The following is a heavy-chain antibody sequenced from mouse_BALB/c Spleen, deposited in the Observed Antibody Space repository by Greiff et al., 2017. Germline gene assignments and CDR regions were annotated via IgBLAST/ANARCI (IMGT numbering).Heavy chain of an antibody. CDR2: ISSGSSTI. D-gene: IGHD1-2*01. J-gene: IGHJ2*01. CDR3: ARSRGYGYDY. V-gene: IGHV5-17*02. CDR1: GFTFSSFG. Sequence: EVKLVESGGGLVQPGGSRKLSCAASGFTFSSFGMHWVRQAPEKELEWVAYISSGSSTIDYADTVKGRFTISRDNPKNTLFLQMTSLRSEDTAMYYCARSRGYGYDYWGQGTTLTVSS.